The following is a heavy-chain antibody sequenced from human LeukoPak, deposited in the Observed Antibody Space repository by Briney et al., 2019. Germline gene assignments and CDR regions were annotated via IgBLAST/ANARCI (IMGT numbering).Heavy chain of an antibody. CDR3: ARGNYDSSGYQTR. V-gene: IGHV7-4-1*02. J-gene: IGHJ4*02. D-gene: IGHD3-22*01. CDR1: GYTFSTYT. Sequence: GASVKVSFKASGYTFSTYTMHWVRQAPGQGLEWMGWINTNTGNPTYAQGFTGRFVFSLDTSVSTAYLQISSLKAEDTAVYYCARGNYDSSGYQTRWGQGTLVTASS. CDR2: INTNTGNP.